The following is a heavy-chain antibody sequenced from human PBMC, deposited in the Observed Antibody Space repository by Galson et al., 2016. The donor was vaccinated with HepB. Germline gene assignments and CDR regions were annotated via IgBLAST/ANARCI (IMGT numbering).Heavy chain of an antibody. Sequence: CAISGDSVSSNSAAWTWIRQSSLRGLEGLGRTYHRYKWYNDYAVSVKSRISIHPDTSKNQFTLQLNSVTPEDTAVYYCARVRCSTFRCQNWFDPWGQGTLVTVSS. J-gene: IGHJ5*02. CDR1: GDSVSSNSAA. CDR2: TYHRYKWYN. V-gene: IGHV6-1*01. D-gene: IGHD2/OR15-2a*01. CDR3: ARVRCSTFRCQNWFDP.